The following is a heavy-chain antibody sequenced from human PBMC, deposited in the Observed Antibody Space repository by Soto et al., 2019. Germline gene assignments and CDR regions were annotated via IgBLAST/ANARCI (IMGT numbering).Heavy chain of an antibody. Sequence: EVQLVESGGGLVQPGGSLRLSCAASGFTFSSYWIHWVRQAPGKGLVWVSRIKGGGSRTDYADSVKGRFTISRDNAKNTVYLQRTSLRDEATAVYYCARGLTGYYGMDVWGQGTTVTVSS. D-gene: IGHD2-8*01. CDR2: IKGGGSRT. CDR3: ARGLTGYYGMDV. J-gene: IGHJ6*02. V-gene: IGHV3-74*01. CDR1: GFTFSSYW.